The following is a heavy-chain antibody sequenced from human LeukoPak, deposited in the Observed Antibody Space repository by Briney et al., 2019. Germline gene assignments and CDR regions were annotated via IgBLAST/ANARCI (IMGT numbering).Heavy chain of an antibody. D-gene: IGHD6-13*01. J-gene: IGHJ5*02. CDR2: IVGGGHGT. Sequence: GGSLRLSCAASGFTFSNYAMAWVRQAPGKGLEWVSTIVGGGHGTYYVDSVKGRFAVSRDNSMNTLYLHMSSLRDDDAAVYYCARVIRKQQQLVRWFDPWGQGTLVTVSS. CDR3: ARVIRKQQQLVRWFDP. CDR1: GFTFSNYA. V-gene: IGHV3-23*01.